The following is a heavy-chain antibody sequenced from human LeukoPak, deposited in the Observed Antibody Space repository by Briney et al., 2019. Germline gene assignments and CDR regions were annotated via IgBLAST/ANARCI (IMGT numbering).Heavy chain of an antibody. D-gene: IGHD5-18*01. CDR2: IYYSKNT. V-gene: IGHV4-39*01. CDR3: Y. J-gene: IGHJ4*02. CDR1: GGSISSSSAY. Sequence: PSETLSLTCTVSGGSISSSSAYWGWIRQPPGKGLEWIGSIYYSKNTYYNPSLKSRVTISADTSKNQFSLNYCVSPRGFSYGYFDYWGQGTLVTVSS.